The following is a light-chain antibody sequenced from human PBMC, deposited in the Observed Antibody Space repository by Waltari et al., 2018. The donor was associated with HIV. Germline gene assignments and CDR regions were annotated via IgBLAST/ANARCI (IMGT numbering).Light chain of an antibody. V-gene: IGLV2-11*01. CDR2: DVN. CDR1: TSDVGFYDY. Sequence: QSALTQPPSVSGSPGQSVSISCSGTTSDVGFYDYVSWYQQYPGKPPTLIIFDVNQRPSGVPERFSGSKSGNTASLTISGLQTEDEADYFCCAYAAGHVSYVFGNGTAVAVL. J-gene: IGLJ1*01. CDR3: CAYAAGHVSYV.